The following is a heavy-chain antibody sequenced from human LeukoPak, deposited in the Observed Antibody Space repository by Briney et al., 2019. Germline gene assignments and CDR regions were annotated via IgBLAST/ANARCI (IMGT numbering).Heavy chain of an antibody. V-gene: IGHV1-69*01. CDR3: ATEYCTTSSCYPPFDY. D-gene: IGHD2-2*01. Sequence: SVKVSCKTSGGTFSSYAISWVRQAPGQGLELMGGIIPIFNTTNYAQKFRARVTITADESTNTAYMELSSLRSEDTAVYYCATEYCTTSSCYPPFDYWGQGTLVTVSS. CDR1: GGTFSSYA. J-gene: IGHJ4*02. CDR2: IIPIFNTT.